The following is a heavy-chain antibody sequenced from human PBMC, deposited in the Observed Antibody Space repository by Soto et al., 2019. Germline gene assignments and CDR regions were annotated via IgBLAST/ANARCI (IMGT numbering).Heavy chain of an antibody. CDR1: GFTFSSYS. J-gene: IGHJ4*02. D-gene: IGHD7-27*01. CDR3: ARDLGLTGDSYFDY. V-gene: IGHV3-48*04. CDR2: ISSSSSTI. Sequence: GGSLRLSCAASGFTFSSYSMNWVRQAPGKGLEWVSYISSSSSTIYYADSVKGRFTISRDNAKNSLYLQMNSLRAEDTAVYYCARDLGLTGDSYFDYWGQGTLVTVSS.